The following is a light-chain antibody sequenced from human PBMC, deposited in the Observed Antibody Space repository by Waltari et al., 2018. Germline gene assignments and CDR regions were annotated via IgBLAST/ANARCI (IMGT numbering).Light chain of an antibody. J-gene: IGKJ5*01. Sequence: IVVTQSPATLSVSPGDSATLSCRASQDVSNNVAWYQQKAGQVPRLLIYDSSTRATGIPARFSGSGFGTEFTLTISSLQSEDFAVFYCQHYHNFPSAFGQGTRLEIK. CDR3: QHYHNFPSA. V-gene: IGKV3-15*01. CDR2: DSS. CDR1: QDVSNN.